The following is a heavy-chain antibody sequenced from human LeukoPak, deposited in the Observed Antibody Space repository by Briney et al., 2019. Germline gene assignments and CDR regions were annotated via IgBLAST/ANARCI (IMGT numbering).Heavy chain of an antibody. CDR2: IYYSGST. D-gene: IGHD3-16*02. V-gene: IGHV4-59*01. CDR3: ARARYYDYVWGSYRAYYFDY. CDR1: GGSLTSYY. J-gene: IGHJ4*02. Sequence: SETLSLTCTVSGGSLTSYYWGWIRQPPGKGLEWIGYIYYSGSTNYNPSLKSRVTISVDTSKNQFSLKLSSVTAADTAVYYCARARYYDYVWGSYRAYYFDYWGQGTLVTVSS.